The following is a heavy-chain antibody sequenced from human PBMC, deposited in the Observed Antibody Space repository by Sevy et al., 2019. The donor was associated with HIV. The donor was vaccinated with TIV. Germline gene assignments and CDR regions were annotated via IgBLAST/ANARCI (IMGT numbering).Heavy chain of an antibody. CDR3: ARAQALAGTYYFDY. J-gene: IGHJ4*01. D-gene: IGHD6-19*01. Sequence: SETLSLTCTVSGGSISSYYWSWIRQPPGKGLEWIGYIYYSGSTNYNPSLKSRVTISVDTSKNQFSLKLSSVTAADTAVYYCARAQALAGTYYFDYWGHGTLVTVSS. V-gene: IGHV4-59*13. CDR2: IYYSGST. CDR1: GGSISSYY.